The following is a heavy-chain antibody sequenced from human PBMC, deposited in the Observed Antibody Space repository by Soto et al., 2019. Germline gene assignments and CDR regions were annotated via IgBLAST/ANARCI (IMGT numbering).Heavy chain of an antibody. Sequence: HPGGSLRLSCAASGFTVSSNYMSWVRQAPGKGLEWVSVIYSGGYTYYADSVKGRFTISRDNSKNTLYLQMNSLRAEDTALYFCAKDPYYYDSSGPDYWGQGTLVTVSS. CDR2: IYSGGYT. V-gene: IGHV3-66*01. D-gene: IGHD3-22*01. J-gene: IGHJ4*02. CDR1: GFTVSSNY. CDR3: AKDPYYYDSSGPDY.